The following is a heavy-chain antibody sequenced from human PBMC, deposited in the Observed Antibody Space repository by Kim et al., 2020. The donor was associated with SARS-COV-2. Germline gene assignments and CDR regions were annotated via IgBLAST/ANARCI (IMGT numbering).Heavy chain of an antibody. D-gene: IGHD6-19*01. J-gene: IGHJ3*02. Sequence: ASVKVSCKASGYTFTSYAMHWVRQAPGQRLEWMGWINAGNGNTKYSQKFQGRVTITRDTSASTAYMELSSLRSEDTAVYYCARGRLVDDAFDIWGQGTMVTVSS. V-gene: IGHV1-3*01. CDR3: ARGRLVDDAFDI. CDR1: GYTFTSYA. CDR2: INAGNGNT.